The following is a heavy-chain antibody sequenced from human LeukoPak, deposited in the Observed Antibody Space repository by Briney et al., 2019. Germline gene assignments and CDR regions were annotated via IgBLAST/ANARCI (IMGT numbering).Heavy chain of an antibody. V-gene: IGHV3-30*04. CDR2: ISYDGSNK. Sequence: PGRSLRLSCAASGFTFSSYAMHWVRQAPGKGLEWVAVISYDGSNKYYADSVKGRFTISRDNSKNTLYLLMNSLRAEDTAVYYCAREEGIVVVPAAMDYWGQGTLVTVSS. CDR3: AREEGIVVVPAAMDY. D-gene: IGHD2-2*01. CDR1: GFTFSSYA. J-gene: IGHJ4*02.